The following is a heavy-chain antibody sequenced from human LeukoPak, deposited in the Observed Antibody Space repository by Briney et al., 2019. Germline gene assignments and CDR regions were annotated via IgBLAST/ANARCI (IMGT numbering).Heavy chain of an antibody. CDR1: GGSFSGYY. CDR3: ARGSDDYGGPWYFDL. V-gene: IGHV4-34*01. J-gene: IGHJ2*01. CDR2: INHSGST. Sequence: SETLSLTCAVYGGSFSGYYWSWIRQPPGKGLEWIGEINHSGSTYYNPSLKSRVTISVDRSKNQFSLKLSSVTAADTAVYYCARGSDDYGGPWYFDLWGRGTLVTVSS. D-gene: IGHD4-23*01.